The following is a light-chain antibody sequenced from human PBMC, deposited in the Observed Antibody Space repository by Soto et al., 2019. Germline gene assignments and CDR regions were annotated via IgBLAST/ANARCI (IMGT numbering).Light chain of an antibody. Sequence: SYELTQPSSVSVSPGQTASITCSGYLLAKKYARCXXRXPXXXXXLLIYKYSERPSGIPERFSGSSSGTTVTLTISGAQVEDEADYYCYSAADNNYVFGTGTKVTVL. CDR2: KYS. CDR1: LLAKKY. CDR3: YSAADNNYV. V-gene: IGLV3-27*01. J-gene: IGLJ1*01.